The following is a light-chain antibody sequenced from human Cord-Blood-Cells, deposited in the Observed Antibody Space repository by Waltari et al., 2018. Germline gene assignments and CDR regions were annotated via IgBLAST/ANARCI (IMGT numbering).Light chain of an antibody. CDR1: QSVSSSY. Sequence: EIVLTQSPGTLSLSQGERATLSCRASQSVSSSYLAWYQQKHGQAPRLLIYGASSRATGIPDRFSGSGSGTDFTLTISRLEPEDFAVYYCQQYGSSPPITFGQGTRLEIK. J-gene: IGKJ5*01. CDR2: GAS. V-gene: IGKV3-20*01. CDR3: QQYGSSPPIT.